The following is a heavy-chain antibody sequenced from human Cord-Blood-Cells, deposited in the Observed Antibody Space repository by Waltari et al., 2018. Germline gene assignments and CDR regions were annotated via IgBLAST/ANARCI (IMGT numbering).Heavy chain of an antibody. CDR1: SSYG. CDR2: ISYDGSNK. J-gene: IGHJ3*02. CDR3: EGLADAFDI. Sequence: SSYGMHWVRQAPGKGLEWVAVISYDGSNKYYADYVKGRFTISRDNSKNTLYLQMNSLRAEDTAVYYCEGLADAFDIWGQGTMVTVSS. V-gene: IGHV3-30*03.